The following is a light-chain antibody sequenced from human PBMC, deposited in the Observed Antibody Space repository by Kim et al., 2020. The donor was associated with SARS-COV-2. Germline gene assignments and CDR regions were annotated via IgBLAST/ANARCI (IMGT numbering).Light chain of an antibody. CDR3: NSRDSSGNHWL. CDR1: SLRSYY. J-gene: IGLJ3*02. CDR2: GTN. Sequence: SSELTQDPAVSVALGQTVRITCQGDSLRSYYASWYQQKPGQAPVLVIYGTNNRPSGIPDRFSGSSSGNTASLTITGAQAEDEADYYCNSRDSSGNHWLFG. V-gene: IGLV3-19*01.